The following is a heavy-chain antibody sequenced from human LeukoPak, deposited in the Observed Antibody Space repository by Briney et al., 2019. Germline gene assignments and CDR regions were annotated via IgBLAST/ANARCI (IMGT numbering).Heavy chain of an antibody. D-gene: IGHD2-15*01. CDR1: EFTFSSYW. Sequence: GGSLRLSCAASEFTFSSYWMTWVRQAPGKGLEWVSAISGSGGSTYYADSVKGRFTISRDNSKNTLYLQMNSLRAEDTAVYYCAKVPNCSGGSCYSYYYYYMDVWGKGTTVTVSS. CDR3: AKVPNCSGGSCYSYYYYYMDV. J-gene: IGHJ6*03. V-gene: IGHV3-23*01. CDR2: ISGSGGST.